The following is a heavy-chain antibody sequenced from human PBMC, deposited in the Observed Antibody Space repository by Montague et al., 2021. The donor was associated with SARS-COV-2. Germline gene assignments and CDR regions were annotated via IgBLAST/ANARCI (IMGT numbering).Heavy chain of an antibody. Sequence: SETLSLTCAVYGRSFTDYYWSWIRQPPGKGLEWIGEINHRGTSNYNPSLKSRVSISVDTSKNQFSLYLGSVTAADTAFYYCARGRQHFNMIVVVMTGGEYYFDYWAQGTLVTVSS. CDR1: GRSFTDYY. V-gene: IGHV4-34*01. CDR3: ARGRQHFNMIVVVMTGGEYYFDY. J-gene: IGHJ4*02. CDR2: INHRGTS. D-gene: IGHD3-22*01.